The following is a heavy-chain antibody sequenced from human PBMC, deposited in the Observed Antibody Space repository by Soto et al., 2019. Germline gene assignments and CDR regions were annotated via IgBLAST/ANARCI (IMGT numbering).Heavy chain of an antibody. CDR3: ARAGLLASGDS. D-gene: IGHD1-26*01. Sequence: EVQLVESGGGLVQPGGSLRLSCAASGFTFSGFWMYWFRQAPGKGLVWVAGLSGDGDSTTHADSVKGRFTISRDNAKNTLYLQMNSLRVEDTAVYYCARAGLLASGDSWGQGTLVTVSS. J-gene: IGHJ4*02. V-gene: IGHV3-74*01. CDR2: LSGDGDST. CDR1: GFTFSGFW.